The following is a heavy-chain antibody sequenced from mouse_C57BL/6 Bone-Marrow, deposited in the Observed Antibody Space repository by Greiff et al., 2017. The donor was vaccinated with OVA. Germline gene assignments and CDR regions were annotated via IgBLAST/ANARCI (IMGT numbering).Heavy chain of an antibody. Sequence: VKLQESGPGLVQPSQSLSITCTVSGFSLTSYGVHWVRQSPGKGLEWLGVIWSGGSTDYNAAFISRLSISKDNSKSQVFFKMNSLQADDTAIYYCARNWDEDYFDYWGQGTTLTVSS. J-gene: IGHJ2*01. V-gene: IGHV2-2*01. CDR2: IWSGGST. D-gene: IGHD4-1*01. CDR3: ARNWDEDYFDY. CDR1: GFSLTSYG.